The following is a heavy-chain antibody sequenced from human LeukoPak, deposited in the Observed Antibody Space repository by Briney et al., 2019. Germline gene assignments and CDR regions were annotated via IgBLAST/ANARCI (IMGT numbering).Heavy chain of an antibody. Sequence: GRSLRLSCAASGFTFSSYGMHWVRQAPGKGLEWVAVISYDGSNKYYADSVKGRFTISRDNSKNTLYLQMNSLRAEDTAVYNCAKLIGDYNGNSGSWGQGTLVTVSS. CDR3: AKLIGDYNGNSGS. D-gene: IGHD4-23*01. CDR1: GFTFSSYG. V-gene: IGHV3-30*18. J-gene: IGHJ5*02. CDR2: ISYDGSNK.